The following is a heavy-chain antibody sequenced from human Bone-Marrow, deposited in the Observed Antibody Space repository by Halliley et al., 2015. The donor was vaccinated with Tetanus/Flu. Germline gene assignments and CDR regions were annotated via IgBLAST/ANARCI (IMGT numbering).Heavy chain of an antibody. V-gene: IGHV2-5*02. Sequence: LVKPTQTLTLTCTFSGFALNTDGVSVAWIRQPPGKALEWLAVIYWDDDKRYSPSLESRLTLTKDTSKNQVVLTMTNMDTVDTGTYYCARSFNHNFWRGLDSWGQGTLVTVSS. J-gene: IGHJ4*02. D-gene: IGHD3-3*01. CDR2: IYWDDDK. CDR3: ARSFNHNFWRGLDS. CDR1: GFALNTDGVS.